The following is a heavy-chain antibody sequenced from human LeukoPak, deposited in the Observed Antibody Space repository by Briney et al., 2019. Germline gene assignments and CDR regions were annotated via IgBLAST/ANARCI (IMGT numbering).Heavy chain of an antibody. CDR1: AFTFSSYA. Sequence: PGGSLRLSCAASAFTFSSYAMSWVRQAPGKGLEWVSGISGSGGTTYYADSVKGRLTISRDNSKNTLYLQMNSLRADDTAVYYFAKERTGGWPFDYWGQGTLVTVSS. V-gene: IGHV3-23*01. D-gene: IGHD6-19*01. J-gene: IGHJ4*02. CDR2: ISGSGGTT. CDR3: AKERTGGWPFDY.